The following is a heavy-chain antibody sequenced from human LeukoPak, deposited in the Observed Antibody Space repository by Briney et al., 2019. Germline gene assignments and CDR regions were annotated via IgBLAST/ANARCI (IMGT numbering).Heavy chain of an antibody. V-gene: IGHV3-66*01. J-gene: IGHJ6*03. CDR2: IYSDGST. Sequence: PGGSLRLSCAASGFTFSSYAMSWVRQAPGKGLEWVSVIYSDGSTYYADSVKGRFSISRDNSRNMMYLQMNSLRAEDTALYYCARGGSSYYMDVWGRGTTVTISS. D-gene: IGHD3-10*01. CDR1: GFTFSSYA. CDR3: ARGGSSYYMDV.